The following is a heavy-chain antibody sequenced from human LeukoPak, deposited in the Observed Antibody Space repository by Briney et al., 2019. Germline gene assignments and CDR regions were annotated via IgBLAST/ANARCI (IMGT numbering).Heavy chain of an antibody. CDR2: ISYDGSNK. Sequence: GGSLRLSCAASGFTFSSYAMHWVRQAPGKGLEWVAVISYDGSNKYYADSVKGRFTISRDNSKNTLYLQMNSLRAEDTAVYYCARDHSSSWLVDYWGQGTLVTVSS. D-gene: IGHD6-13*01. J-gene: IGHJ4*02. V-gene: IGHV3-30*04. CDR3: ARDHSSSWLVDY. CDR1: GFTFSSYA.